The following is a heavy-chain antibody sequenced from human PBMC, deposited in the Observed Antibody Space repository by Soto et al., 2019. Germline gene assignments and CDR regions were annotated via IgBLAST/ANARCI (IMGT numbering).Heavy chain of an antibody. V-gene: IGHV1-18*04. CDR1: GYTFTSYG. CDR2: ISAYNGNT. CDR3: ARRYGSGSYYNRVHSWFDP. D-gene: IGHD3-10*01. J-gene: IGHJ5*02. Sequence: QVQLVQSGAEVKKPGASVKVSCKASGYTFTSYGISWVRQAPGQGLEWMGWISAYNGNTNYAQKLQDRVTMTTDTATSTAYMELRSLRSDDTAVYYCARRYGSGSYYNRVHSWFDPWGQGTLVTVSS.